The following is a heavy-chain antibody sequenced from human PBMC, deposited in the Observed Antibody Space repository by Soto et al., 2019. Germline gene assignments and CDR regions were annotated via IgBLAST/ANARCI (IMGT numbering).Heavy chain of an antibody. J-gene: IGHJ3*02. CDR1: GFSLSATGVS. CDR2: VFWDDEQ. CDR3: AHSSRYAAFDI. Sequence: QITLKESGPALVKDTQTLTLTCAFSGFSLSATGVSVGWIRQPPGKALEWLALVFWDDEQRYSPSLRNRLTITKDTSKNQVVLTMTNVDPADTATFYCAHSSRYAAFDIWGQGTLVTVSS. V-gene: IGHV2-5*02. D-gene: IGHD3-9*01.